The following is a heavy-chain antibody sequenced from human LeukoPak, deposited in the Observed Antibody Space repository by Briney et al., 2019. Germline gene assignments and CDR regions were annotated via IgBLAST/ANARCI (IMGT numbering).Heavy chain of an antibody. CDR1: GFTFDDYT. V-gene: IGHV3-30*02. J-gene: IGHJ4*02. Sequence: PGGSLRLSCAASGFTFDDYTMHWVRQAPGKGLEWVAFIRYDGSNKYYADSVKGRFTISRDNSKNTLYLQMNSLRAEDTAVYYCAKDRTTYSSGWYFMDGGQGTLVTVSS. D-gene: IGHD6-19*01. CDR3: AKDRTTYSSGWYFMD. CDR2: IRYDGSNK.